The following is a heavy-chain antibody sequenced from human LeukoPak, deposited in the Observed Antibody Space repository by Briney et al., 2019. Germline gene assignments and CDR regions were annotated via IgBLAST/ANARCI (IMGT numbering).Heavy chain of an antibody. Sequence: ASVKVSCKASGYTFTSFGISWVRQAPGQGLEWMGWINPNSGGTNYAQKFQGRVTMTRDTSISTAYMELSRLRSDDTAVYYCARERVVPAAKYYYYMDVWGKGTTVTVSS. CDR3: ARERVVPAAKYYYYMDV. J-gene: IGHJ6*03. D-gene: IGHD2-2*01. V-gene: IGHV1-2*02. CDR2: INPNSGGT. CDR1: GYTFTSFG.